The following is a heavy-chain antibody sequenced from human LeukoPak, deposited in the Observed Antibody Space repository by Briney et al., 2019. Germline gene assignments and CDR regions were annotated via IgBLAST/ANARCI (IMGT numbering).Heavy chain of an antibody. CDR2: LSGSGKDT. CDR3: AKSRATGTYPGRFDY. V-gene: IGHV3-23*01. J-gene: IGHJ4*02. Sequence: GGSLRLSCAASGFTFSSHVMSWVHQAPGRGLEWVSSLSGSGKDTFYADSVKGRFTSSRDNSRNELFLQMNSLTSGDTAEYYCAKSRATGTYPGRFDYWGLGILVTVSS. D-gene: IGHD3-10*01. CDR1: GFTFSSHV.